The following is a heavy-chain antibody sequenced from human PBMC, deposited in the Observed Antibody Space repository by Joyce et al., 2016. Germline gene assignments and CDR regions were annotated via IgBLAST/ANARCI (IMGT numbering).Heavy chain of an antibody. J-gene: IGHJ6*02. CDR1: GYTFTASY. CDR2: INPNSGGT. D-gene: IGHD1-26*01. V-gene: IGHV1-2*04. CDR3: ARVGRYDIGMDV. Sequence: QVQVMQSGAEVKKPGASVKVSCKASGYTFTASYIHWVRQAPGQGLEWMGWINPNSGGTNYAQKFQGWVTMTRDTSISTAYMEMSRLTPDDTAVYYCARVGRYDIGMDVWGQGTTVTVSS.